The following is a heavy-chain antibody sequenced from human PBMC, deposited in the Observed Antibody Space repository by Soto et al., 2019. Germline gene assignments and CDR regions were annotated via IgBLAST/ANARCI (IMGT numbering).Heavy chain of an antibody. CDR3: SKAMIGSYDSDAFDV. Sequence: GGSLRLSCSASGFTFSMFSMHWVRQAPGKGLEWVAVISYDESTTFYADSAKGRFTISRDNSKNTLFLQMNSLRPEDTAVYYCSKAMIGSYDSDAFDVWGQGTMVTVSS. CDR1: GFTFSMFS. D-gene: IGHD3-22*01. CDR2: ISYDESTT. V-gene: IGHV3-30*18. J-gene: IGHJ3*01.